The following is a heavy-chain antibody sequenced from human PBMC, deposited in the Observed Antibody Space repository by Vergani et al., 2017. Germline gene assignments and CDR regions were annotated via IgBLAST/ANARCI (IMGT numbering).Heavy chain of an antibody. CDR3: ARRIAVAGSHKLFDY. CDR1: EYSFGNYW. CDR2: IYPADSDT. V-gene: IGHV5-51*03. Sequence: EVELVQSGPEMRKPGESLKISCKGSEYSFGNYWIGWVRQMPGKGLEWMGIIYPADSDTRYSPSFQGQVTISADKSISTAFLQWDSLKASDTAMYYCARRIAVAGSHKLFDYWGQGTLVTVSS. J-gene: IGHJ4*02. D-gene: IGHD6-19*01.